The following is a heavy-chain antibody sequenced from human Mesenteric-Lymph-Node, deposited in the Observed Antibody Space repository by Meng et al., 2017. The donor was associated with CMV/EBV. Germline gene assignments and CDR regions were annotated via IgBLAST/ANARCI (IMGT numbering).Heavy chain of an antibody. CDR3: ARVSFGAPGYHLLSSISMVRGKGGLDV. D-gene: IGHD3-10*01. Sequence: GPLRLSCAASGFTFSSYWMSWVRQAPGKGLEWIGSIYHSGSTYYNPSLKSRVTISVDTSKSQFSLSLTSVTAADSAVYYCARVSFGAPGYHLLSSISMVRGKGGLDVWGQGTTVTVSS. V-gene: IGHV4-4*02. CDR1: GFTFSSYW. J-gene: IGHJ6*02. CDR2: IYHSGST.